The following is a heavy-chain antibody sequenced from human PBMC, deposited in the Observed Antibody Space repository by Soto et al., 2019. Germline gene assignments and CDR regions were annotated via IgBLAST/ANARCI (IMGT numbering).Heavy chain of an antibody. V-gene: IGHV4-31*03. CDR3: ARGGGFYDILTGYFPYYFDY. D-gene: IGHD3-9*01. CDR2: IYYSGST. CDR1: GGSISSGGYY. J-gene: IGHJ4*02. Sequence: SETLSLTCTVSGGSISSGGYYWSWIRQHPGKGLEWIGYIYYSGSTYYNPSLKSRVTISVDTSKNQFSLKLSSVTAADTAVYYCARGGGFYDILTGYFPYYFDYWGQGTLVTVFS.